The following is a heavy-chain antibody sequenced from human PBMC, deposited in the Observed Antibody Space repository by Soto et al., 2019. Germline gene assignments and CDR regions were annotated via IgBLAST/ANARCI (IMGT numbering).Heavy chain of an antibody. CDR3: ARDRKAVGYYYYGMDV. D-gene: IGHD6-19*01. J-gene: IGHJ6*02. CDR2: ISAYNGNT. Sequence: ASVKVSSKASGYTFTSYAISWLRQAPGQGLEWMGWISAYNGNTNYAQKLQGRVTMTTDTSTSTAYMELRSLRSDDTAVYYCARDRKAVGYYYYGMDVWGQGTTVTVSS. V-gene: IGHV1-18*01. CDR1: GYTFTSYA.